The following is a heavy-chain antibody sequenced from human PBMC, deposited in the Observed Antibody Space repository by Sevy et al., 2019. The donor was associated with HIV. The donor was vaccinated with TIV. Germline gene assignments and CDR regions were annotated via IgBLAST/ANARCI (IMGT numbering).Heavy chain of an antibody. J-gene: IGHJ6*02. CDR1: VFTFDDYT. D-gene: IGHD4-4*01. Sequence: GGSLRLSCAASVFTFDDYTMHWVRQAPGKGLEWVSLISWDGGSTYYADSVKGRFTISRDNSKNSLYLQMNSLRTEDTALYYCATNTVTHTDYYYYGMDVWGQGTTVTVSS. CDR2: ISWDGGST. V-gene: IGHV3-43*01. CDR3: ATNTVTHTDYYYYGMDV.